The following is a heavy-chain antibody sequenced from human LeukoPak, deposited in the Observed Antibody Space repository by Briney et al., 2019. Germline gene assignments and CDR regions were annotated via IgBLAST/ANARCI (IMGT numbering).Heavy chain of an antibody. CDR3: ARTTYYYDSSPDY. J-gene: IGHJ4*02. CDR2: IIPILGIA. V-gene: IGHV1-69*04. D-gene: IGHD3-22*01. Sequence: SVKVSCKASGGTFSSYAISWVRQAPGQGLEWMGRIIPILGIANYAQKFQGRVTITADKSTSTAYMELSSLRSEDTAVYYCARTTYYYDSSPDYWGQGTLVAVSS. CDR1: GGTFSSYA.